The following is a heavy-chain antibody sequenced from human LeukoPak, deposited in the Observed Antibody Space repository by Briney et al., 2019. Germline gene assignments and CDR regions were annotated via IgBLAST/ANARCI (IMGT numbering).Heavy chain of an antibody. D-gene: IGHD6-6*01. J-gene: IGHJ4*02. Sequence: SETLSLTCSVSGGSISSLYWSWIRQPPGKGLEWIGYIYYTGSTNYNPSLKSRVIMFVDMYKNQFSLRLSSVTAADTAVYYCARHRAYSSSSPLDYWGQGTLVTVSS. V-gene: IGHV4-59*08. CDR3: ARHRAYSSSSPLDY. CDR1: GGSISSLY. CDR2: IYYTGST.